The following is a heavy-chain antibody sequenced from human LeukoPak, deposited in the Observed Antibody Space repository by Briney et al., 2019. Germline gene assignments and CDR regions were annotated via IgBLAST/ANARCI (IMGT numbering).Heavy chain of an antibody. CDR2: MNPNSGST. V-gene: IGHV1-8*03. D-gene: IGHD2-15*01. J-gene: IGHJ4*02. CDR1: GYTFTSYD. CDR3: ARVGGRGSSGRYYFDY. Sequence: GASVKVSCKASGYTFTSYDINWVRQATGQGLEWMGWMNPNSGSTGYAQKFQGRVTITRNTSISTAYMELSSLRSEDTAVYYCARVGGRGSSGRYYFDYWGQGTLVTVSS.